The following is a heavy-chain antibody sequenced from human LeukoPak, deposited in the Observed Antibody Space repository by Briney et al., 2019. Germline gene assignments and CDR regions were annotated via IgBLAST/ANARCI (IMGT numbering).Heavy chain of an antibody. D-gene: IGHD6-13*01. Sequence: PGGSLRLSCVVSGLTFSSYSVSWVRQAPGKGLDWVSGISASGGDTWYPDSVKGRFTISRDNSKNTLFLQMSSLRVEDTAMYYCAKDAAGPEYWGQGTLVTVSS. CDR3: AKDAAGPEY. CDR2: ISASGGDT. V-gene: IGHV3-23*01. CDR1: GLTFSSYS. J-gene: IGHJ4*02.